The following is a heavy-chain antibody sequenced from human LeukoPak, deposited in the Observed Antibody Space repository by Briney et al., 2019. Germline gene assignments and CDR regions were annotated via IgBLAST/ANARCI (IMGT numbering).Heavy chain of an antibody. Sequence: ASVKVSCKASGYTFTTYYIHWVRQAPGQGLEWMGIINPSGGGTTYTQMFQGRATMTRDTSTSTVYMELSSLRSEDTAVYYCARNGVGSGAYEPASYYYMDVWGKGTTVTVSS. J-gene: IGHJ6*03. V-gene: IGHV1-46*01. CDR1: GYTFTTYY. D-gene: IGHD3-10*01. CDR3: ARNGVGSGAYEPASYYYMDV. CDR2: INPSGGGT.